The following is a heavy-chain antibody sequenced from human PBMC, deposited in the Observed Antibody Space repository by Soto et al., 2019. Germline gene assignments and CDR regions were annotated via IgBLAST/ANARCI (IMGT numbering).Heavy chain of an antibody. Sequence: QVQLVQSGAEVKKSGASVKVSCKASGYTFTSYDINWVRQATGQGLEWMGWMNPNSGNTGYAQKFQGRVTMTRNNSISTAYMELSSLRYEDTAVDYCARERSAASTGWFDPWGQGNLVTVSS. CDR2: MNPNSGNT. J-gene: IGHJ5*02. CDR3: ARERSAASTGWFDP. D-gene: IGHD6-13*01. V-gene: IGHV1-8*01. CDR1: GYTFTSYD.